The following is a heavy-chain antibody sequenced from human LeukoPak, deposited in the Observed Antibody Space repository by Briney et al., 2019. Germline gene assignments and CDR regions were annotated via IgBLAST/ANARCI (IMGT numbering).Heavy chain of an antibody. V-gene: IGHV4-61*02. CDR1: GGSISSGSYY. CDR3: ARGRITMVRGDIYYYYYYYMDV. J-gene: IGHJ6*03. D-gene: IGHD3-10*01. CDR2: IYTSGST. Sequence: SETLSLTCTVSGGSISSGSYYWSWIRQPAGKGLEWIGRIYTSGSTNYNPSLKSRVTISVDTSKNQFSLKLSSVTAADTAVYYCARGRITMVRGDIYYYYYYYMDVWGKGTTVTISS.